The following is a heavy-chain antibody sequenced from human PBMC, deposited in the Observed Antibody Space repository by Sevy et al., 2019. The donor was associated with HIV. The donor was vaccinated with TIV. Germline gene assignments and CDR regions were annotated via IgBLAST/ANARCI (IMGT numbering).Heavy chain of an antibody. CDR1: GGSISSYY. V-gene: IGHV4-59*01. CDR2: IYYSGST. J-gene: IGHJ5*02. D-gene: IGHD1-26*01. CDR3: VRAKYIVGATSEHWFDP. Sequence: SETLSLTCTVSGGSISSYYWSWIRQPPGKGLEWIGYIYYSGSTNYNPSLKSRVTISVDTSKNQFSLKLTSVTAADTAVYYCVRAKYIVGATSEHWFDPWGQGTLVTVSS.